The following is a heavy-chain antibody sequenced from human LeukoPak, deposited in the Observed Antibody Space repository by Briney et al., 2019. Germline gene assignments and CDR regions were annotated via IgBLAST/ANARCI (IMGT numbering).Heavy chain of an antibody. V-gene: IGHV4-39*01. CDR3: ARHAGGIAASGTRPFDY. D-gene: IGHD6-13*01. CDR2: ISYTGST. CDR1: GDSIRSGTYS. J-gene: IGHJ4*02. Sequence: SETLSLTCSVSGDSIRSGTYSWGWIRQPPGKGLEWIGSISYTGSTYYNLSLKSRVTISVDTSKNQFPLKMSSVTAADTAVYYCARHAGGIAASGTRPFDYWGQGTLVTVSS.